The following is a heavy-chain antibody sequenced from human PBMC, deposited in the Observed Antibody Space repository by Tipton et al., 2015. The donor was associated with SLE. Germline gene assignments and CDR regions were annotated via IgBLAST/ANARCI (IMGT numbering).Heavy chain of an antibody. CDR1: GFTFSSYS. CDR2: ISSSSSYI. CDR3: AKERGYSGYDSYFDY. J-gene: IGHJ4*02. D-gene: IGHD5-12*01. V-gene: IGHV3-21*01. Sequence: SLRLSCAASGFTFSSYSMNWVRQAPGKGLEWVSSISSSSSYIYYADSAKGRFTISRDNSKNTLYLQMNSLRAEDTAVYYCAKERGYSGYDSYFDYWGQGTLVTVSS.